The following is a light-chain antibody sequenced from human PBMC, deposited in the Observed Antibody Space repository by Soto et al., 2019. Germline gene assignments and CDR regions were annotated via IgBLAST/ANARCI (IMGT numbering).Light chain of an antibody. CDR3: SSYAGSNNLL. J-gene: IGLJ2*01. V-gene: IGLV2-8*01. Sequence: QSALTQPPSASGSPGQSVTISCTGTSSDIGAYNYVSWYQQHPGKAPKLMIYEVSKRPSGVPDRFSGSKSGNTASLTVSGLQAEDEADYYCSSYAGSNNLLFGGGTKLTAL. CDR2: EVS. CDR1: SSDIGAYNY.